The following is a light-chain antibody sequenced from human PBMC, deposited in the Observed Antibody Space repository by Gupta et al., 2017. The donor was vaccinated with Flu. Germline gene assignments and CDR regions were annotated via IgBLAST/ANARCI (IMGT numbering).Light chain of an antibody. CDR2: EVT. J-gene: IGLJ3*02. V-gene: IGLV2-14*01. CDR1: NSDLGGAYF. Sequence: SFTVYVTRTNSDLGGAYFVYCYQATPSNAHKLVVCEVTQRPAGIYNRFSGSKSGHAASLTIAEHTAEDEADYYCDSVASSSALVFGGGTKLTVL. CDR3: DSVASSSALV.